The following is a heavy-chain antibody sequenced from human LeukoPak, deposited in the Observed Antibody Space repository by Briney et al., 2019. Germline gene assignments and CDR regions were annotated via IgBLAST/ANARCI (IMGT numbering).Heavy chain of an antibody. Sequence: GASVKVSCKASGGTFSSYAISWVRQAPGQGLEWMGGIIPIFGTANYAQKFQGRVTITADESTSTAYMELSSLRSEDTAVYYCARLCYYDSSGYHHYYYYMDVWGKGTTVTISS. V-gene: IGHV1-69*13. CDR2: IIPIFGTA. D-gene: IGHD3-22*01. CDR3: ARLCYYDSSGYHHYYYYMDV. CDR1: GGTFSSYA. J-gene: IGHJ6*03.